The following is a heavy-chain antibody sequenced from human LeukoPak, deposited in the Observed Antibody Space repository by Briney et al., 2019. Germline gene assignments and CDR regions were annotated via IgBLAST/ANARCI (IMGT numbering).Heavy chain of an antibody. Sequence: GGSLRLSCAASGFTVSTNYMSWVRQAPGKGLEWVSVIYSGGSTNYADSVKGRFTISRDSLKNTLYLQMNSLRAEDTAVYYCARAYTYHIYGYYPSGYWGQGTLVTVSS. J-gene: IGHJ4*02. CDR3: ARAYTYHIYGYYPSGY. V-gene: IGHV3-53*01. D-gene: IGHD3-22*01. CDR1: GFTVSTNY. CDR2: IYSGGST.